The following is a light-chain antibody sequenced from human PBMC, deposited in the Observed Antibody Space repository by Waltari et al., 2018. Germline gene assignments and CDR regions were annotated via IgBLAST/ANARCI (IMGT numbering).Light chain of an antibody. Sequence: EIVMTQSPATLSVSPGERATLPCRASQSVSSNFAWSQQNPGQAPRLLIYGASTRATGIPARFSGSGSGTEFTLTISSLQSEDFAVYYCQQYNNWPPLTFGGGTKVEIK. CDR3: QQYNNWPPLT. CDR1: QSVSSN. CDR2: GAS. V-gene: IGKV3-15*01. J-gene: IGKJ4*01.